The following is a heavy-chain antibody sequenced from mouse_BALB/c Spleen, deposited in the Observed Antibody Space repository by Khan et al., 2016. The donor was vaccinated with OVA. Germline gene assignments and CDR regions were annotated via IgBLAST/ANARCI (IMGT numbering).Heavy chain of an antibody. V-gene: IGHV1-9*01. D-gene: IGHD1-1*01. CDR1: GYTFSSYW. CDR3: ARGNYYGSTSWFGY. Sequence: QAQLKQSGAELMKPGASVKISCKATGYTFSSYWIEWVKQRPGHGLEWIGEIFPGSGTTNYNEKFKGKATFTADTSSNTAYMQLSSLTSEDSAVYYCARGNYYGSTSWFGYWGQGTLVTVSA. CDR2: IFPGSGTT. J-gene: IGHJ3*01.